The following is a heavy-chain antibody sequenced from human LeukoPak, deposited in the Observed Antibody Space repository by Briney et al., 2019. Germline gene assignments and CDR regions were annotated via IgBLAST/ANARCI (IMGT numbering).Heavy chain of an antibody. CDR3: ARDRTVNIAYYYDSSGYCLAY. D-gene: IGHD3-22*01. CDR2: ISAYNGNT. J-gene: IGHJ4*02. CDR1: GYTFTSYG. V-gene: IGHV1-18*01. Sequence: GASVKVSCKASGYTFTSYGISWVRQAPGQGLGWMGWISAYNGNTNYAQKLQGRVTMTTDTSTSTAYMELRSLRSDDTAVYYCARDRTVNIAYYYDSSGYCLAYWGQGTLVTVSS.